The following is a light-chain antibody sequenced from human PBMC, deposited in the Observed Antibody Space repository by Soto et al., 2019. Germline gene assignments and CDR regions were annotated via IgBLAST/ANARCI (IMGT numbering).Light chain of an antibody. V-gene: IGKV3-11*01. CDR1: QSVSSY. Sequence: EIVLTQSPAILSLSPGEGATLSCRASQSVSSYLAWYQQKPGQAPRLLIYDASNRATGIPARFSGSGSGTDFTLTISSLEPEDFAVYYCQQRSNWPKTFGGGTKVEIK. J-gene: IGKJ4*01. CDR2: DAS. CDR3: QQRSNWPKT.